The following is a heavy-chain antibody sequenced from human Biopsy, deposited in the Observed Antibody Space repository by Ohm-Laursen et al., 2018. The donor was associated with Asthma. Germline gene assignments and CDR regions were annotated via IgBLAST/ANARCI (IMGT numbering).Heavy chain of an antibody. CDR1: GFTFNSYG. CDR2: ISYDGRNK. J-gene: IGHJ6*02. Sequence: SLRLSCSASGFTFNSYGMHWVRQAPGKGLEWVAVISYDGRNKYYGDSVKGRFTISRDNSKNTVYLQMISLRVEDTSVYYCARGAYFDFWSGYSRPIPGYYGMDVWGHGTTVTVSS. V-gene: IGHV3-30*03. D-gene: IGHD3-3*01. CDR3: ARGAYFDFWSGYSRPIPGYYGMDV.